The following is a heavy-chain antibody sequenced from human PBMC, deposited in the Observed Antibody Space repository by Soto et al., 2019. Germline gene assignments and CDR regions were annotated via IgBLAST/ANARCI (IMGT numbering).Heavy chain of an antibody. Sequence: SGPTLVNPTQTLTLTCTFSGFSLTSTGVGVGWIRQPPGKALEWLAIIYWDDDKRYSPSLKSRLTIAKDTSKNQVVLTMTNMDPVDTATYYCALSITVSGWYYFDFWAPGTLVTVSS. J-gene: IGHJ4*02. D-gene: IGHD6-19*01. CDR3: ALSITVSGWYYFDF. V-gene: IGHV2-5*02. CDR1: GFSLTSTGVG. CDR2: IYWDDDK.